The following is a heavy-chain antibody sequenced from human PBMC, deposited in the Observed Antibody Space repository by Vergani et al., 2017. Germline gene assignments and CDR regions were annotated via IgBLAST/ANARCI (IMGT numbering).Heavy chain of an antibody. V-gene: IGHV4-39*07. J-gene: IGHJ5*02. CDR2: IYYSGST. Sequence: QLQLQESGPGLVKPSETLSLTCTVSGGSISSSSYYWGWIRQPPGKGLEWIGSIYYSGSTNYNPSLKSRVTISVDTSKNQFSLKLSSVTAADTAVYYCAREHSSSSSFWFDPWGQGTLVTVSS. CDR3: AREHSSSSSFWFDP. D-gene: IGHD6-6*01. CDR1: GGSISSSSYY.